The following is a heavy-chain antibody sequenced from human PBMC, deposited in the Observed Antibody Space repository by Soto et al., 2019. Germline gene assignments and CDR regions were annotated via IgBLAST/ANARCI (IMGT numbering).Heavy chain of an antibody. CDR2: IIPIFGTP. V-gene: IGHV1-69*01. D-gene: IGHD3-10*01. J-gene: IGHJ4*02. Sequence: QVQLVQSGAEVKKPGSSVKVSCKASGGIFSTYAISWLRRAPVQGLEWMGGIIPIFGTPNYAQRFQGRVTITADESTSTAYMELSRLRSEDTAVYYCARDRDDYGSGNYYNRIDFWGQGTLVTVSS. CDR1: GGIFSTYA. CDR3: ARDRDDYGSGNYYNRIDF.